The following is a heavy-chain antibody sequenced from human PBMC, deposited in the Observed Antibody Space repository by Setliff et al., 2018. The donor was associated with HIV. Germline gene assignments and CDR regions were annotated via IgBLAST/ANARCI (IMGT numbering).Heavy chain of an antibody. V-gene: IGHV4-59*11. Sequence: SETLSLTCVISGGSMGSHYWNWIRQPPGKGLEWIGSTHYSGSSYYSPSLKSRVTISLDTSKNQFSLKLSSMTAADTAVYYCARDVGLCGVDCWPYFYFDLWGRGNLVTVSS. CDR2: THYSGSS. J-gene: IGHJ2*01. D-gene: IGHD2-21*02. CDR1: GGSMGSHY. CDR3: ARDVGLCGVDCWPYFYFDL.